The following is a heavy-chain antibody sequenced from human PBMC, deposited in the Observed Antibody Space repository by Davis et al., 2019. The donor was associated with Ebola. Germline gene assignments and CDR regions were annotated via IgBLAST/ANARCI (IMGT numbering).Heavy chain of an antibody. V-gene: IGHV3-30-3*01. CDR3: ARSSYCSSTSCYVGY. D-gene: IGHD2-2*01. CDR1: GFSFSDYA. Sequence: PGGSLRLSCAASGFSFSDYAMHWVRQAPGKGLEWVAFILYDGSIKEYSDSVKGRFTISRDNAKYSVFLQMNSMTAEDTAVYYCARSSYCSSTSCYVGYWGQGTLVTVSS. J-gene: IGHJ4*02. CDR2: ILYDGSIK.